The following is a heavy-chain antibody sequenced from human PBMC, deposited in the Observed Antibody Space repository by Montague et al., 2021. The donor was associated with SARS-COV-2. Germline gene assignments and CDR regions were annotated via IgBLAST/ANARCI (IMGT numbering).Heavy chain of an antibody. CDR3: ASRCGHRGAFDL. D-gene: IGHD1-26*01. Sequence: TLSLTCIVSGGSISSGSYYWSWIRQPAGKGLEWIGRIYTSGSTYYNPSLKSRVTISIDTSKNQLSLTLSSVTAADTAVYYCASRCGHRGAFDLWGQGTMVTVSS. V-gene: IGHV4-61*02. CDR2: IYTSGST. CDR1: GGSISSGSYY. J-gene: IGHJ3*01.